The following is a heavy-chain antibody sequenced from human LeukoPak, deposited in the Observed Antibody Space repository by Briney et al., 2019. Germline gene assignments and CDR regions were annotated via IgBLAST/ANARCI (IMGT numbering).Heavy chain of an antibody. V-gene: IGHV4-39*01. Sequence: SETLSLTCNVSGGSISSSSYYWGWIRQPPGKGLEWIGSIYYSGSTYYNPSLKSRVTISVDTSKNQFSLKLSSVTAADTAVYYCARHIWSGYPQYYFDYWGQGTLVTVSS. CDR2: IYYSGST. CDR1: GGSISSSSYY. CDR3: ARHIWSGYPQYYFDY. D-gene: IGHD3-3*01. J-gene: IGHJ4*02.